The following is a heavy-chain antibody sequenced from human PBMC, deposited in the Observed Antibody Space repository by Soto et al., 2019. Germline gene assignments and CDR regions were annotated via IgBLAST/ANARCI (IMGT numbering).Heavy chain of an antibody. J-gene: IGHJ6*02. CDR1: GFTFSSYA. CDR3: ARARTTVASYYYYGMDV. CDR2: ISYDGSNK. V-gene: IGHV3-30-3*01. Sequence: GGSLRLSCAASGFTFSSYAMHWVRQAPGKGLEWVAVISYDGSNKYYADSVKGRFTISRDNSKNTLYLQMNSLRAEDTAVYYCARARTTVASYYYYGMDVWGQGTTVTVSS. D-gene: IGHD4-17*01.